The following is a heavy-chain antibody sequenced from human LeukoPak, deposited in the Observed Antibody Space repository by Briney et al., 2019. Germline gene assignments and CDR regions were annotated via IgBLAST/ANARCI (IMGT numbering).Heavy chain of an antibody. D-gene: IGHD3-9*01. CDR3: ARYDILTGHNVLFDY. CDR1: GFTFSNFW. V-gene: IGHV3-7*03. J-gene: IGHJ4*02. Sequence: GGSLRLSCAASGFTFSNFWMSWVRQAPGKGLEWVANIKPDGSEKYYVDSVRGRFTISRDNAKNSLFLQLNGLRADDTAVYYCARYDILTGHNVLFDYWGQGTLVTVSS. CDR2: IKPDGSEK.